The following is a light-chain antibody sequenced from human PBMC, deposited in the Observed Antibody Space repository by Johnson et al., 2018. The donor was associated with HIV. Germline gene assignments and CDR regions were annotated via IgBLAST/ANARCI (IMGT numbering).Light chain of an antibody. CDR2: ENN. Sequence: QSVLTQPPSVSAAPGQKVTISCSGSSSNIGNNYVSWYQQLPGTAPKLLVYENNKRPSGIPDRFSGSKSGTSATLGITVLQTGDEADYYCATWASSLSPRGVFGTGTKVTVL. J-gene: IGLJ1*01. CDR1: SSNIGNNY. CDR3: ATWASSLSPRGV. V-gene: IGLV1-51*02.